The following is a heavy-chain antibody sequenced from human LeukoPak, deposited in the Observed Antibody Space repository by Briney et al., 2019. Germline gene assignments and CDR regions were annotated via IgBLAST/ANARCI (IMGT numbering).Heavy chain of an antibody. J-gene: IGHJ4*02. CDR2: LSSSGSAF. CDR1: GFTFRSYE. V-gene: IGHV3-48*03. D-gene: IGHD3-3*01. Sequence: GGSLRLSCEDSGFTFRSYEMNWVRQAPGEGLEWIAYLSSSGSAFSYADSVKGRFTIARDNAKNSVYLEVNSLRADDTAVYYCARSARLMKGVVEVTALDDWGQGTLVTVSS. CDR3: ARSARLMKGVVEVTALDD.